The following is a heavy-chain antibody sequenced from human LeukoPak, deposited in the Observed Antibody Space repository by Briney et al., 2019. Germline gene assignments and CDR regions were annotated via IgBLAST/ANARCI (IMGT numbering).Heavy chain of an antibody. CDR1: GFTFSGYG. CDR2: LSYDGNNK. CDR3: ARDHYYDSSGYYNYNNYFDY. J-gene: IGHJ4*02. D-gene: IGHD3-22*01. Sequence: PGRSLRLSCAASGFTFSGYGMHWVRQAPGKGLEWVAVLSYDGNNKYYADSLKGRFTISRDNSKNTLYLQMNSLRAEDTAVYYCARDHYYDSSGYYNYNNYFDYWGQGTLVTVSS. V-gene: IGHV3-30*03.